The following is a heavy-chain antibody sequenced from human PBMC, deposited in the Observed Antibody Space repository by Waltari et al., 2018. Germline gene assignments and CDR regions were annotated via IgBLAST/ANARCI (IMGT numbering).Heavy chain of an antibody. CDR2: IIPSFGTA. V-gene: IGHV1-69*13. J-gene: IGHJ4*02. Sequence: QVQLVQSGAEVKKPGSSVKVSCKASGGTFSSYAISWVRQAPGQGLEWMGGIIPSFGTANDAQKFQGRVTITADESTSTSYMELSSLRSEDTAVYYCARDVGSGGSHRLDYWGQGTLVTVSS. CDR3: ARDVGSGGSHRLDY. CDR1: GGTFSSYA. D-gene: IGHD2-15*01.